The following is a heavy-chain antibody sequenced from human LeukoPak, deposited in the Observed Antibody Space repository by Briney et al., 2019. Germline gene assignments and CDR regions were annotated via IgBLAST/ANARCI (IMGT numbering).Heavy chain of an antibody. CDR1: GFTFSSYS. V-gene: IGHV3-21*01. Sequence: PGGSLRLSCAASGFTFSSYSMNWVRQAPGKGLEWVSSTSSSSSYIYYADSVKGRFTISRDNAKNSLYLQMNSLRAEDTAVYYCARDAYMVRGVIGSPDYWGQGTLVTVSS. D-gene: IGHD3-10*01. J-gene: IGHJ4*02. CDR2: TSSSSSYI. CDR3: ARDAYMVRGVIGSPDY.